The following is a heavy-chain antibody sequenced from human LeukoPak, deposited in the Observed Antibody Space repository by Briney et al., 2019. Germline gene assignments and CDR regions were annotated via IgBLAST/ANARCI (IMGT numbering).Heavy chain of an antibody. CDR1: GFTFSSYA. V-gene: IGHV3-66*01. CDR3: ARYDSGDYYGPY. J-gene: IGHJ4*02. D-gene: IGHD3-22*01. Sequence: GGSLRLSCAASGFTFSSYAMSWVRQAPGKGLEWVSVIYSGGSANYADPVKARFIISRDNSKNTLYLQMNSLRADDTAVYYCARYDSGDYYGPYWGQGTLVTVSS. CDR2: IYSGGSA.